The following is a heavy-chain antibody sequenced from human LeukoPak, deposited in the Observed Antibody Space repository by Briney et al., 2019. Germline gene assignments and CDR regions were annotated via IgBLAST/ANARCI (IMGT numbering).Heavy chain of an antibody. V-gene: IGHV1-46*01. Sequence: ASVKVSCKASGYTFTSYYMHWVRQAPGQGLEWRGIINPSGGSTSYAQKFQGRVTMTRDTSTSTVYMELSSLRSEDTAVYYCARGDYYDSSGYLQFDYWGQGTLVTVSS. CDR3: ARGDYYDSSGYLQFDY. D-gene: IGHD3-22*01. CDR2: INPSGGST. J-gene: IGHJ4*02. CDR1: GYTFTSYY.